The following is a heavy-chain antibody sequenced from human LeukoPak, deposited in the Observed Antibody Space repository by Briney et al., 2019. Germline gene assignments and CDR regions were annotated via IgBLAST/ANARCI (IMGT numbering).Heavy chain of an antibody. V-gene: IGHV3-48*03. Sequence: GGSLRLSCAASGFIFSSYEMNWVRQAPGKGLEWISYTSSGGSTVHYADSVKGRFTISRDNAKNSLYLQMNSLRAEDTAVYYCARVIIVGATGIWGQGTMVTVSS. J-gene: IGHJ3*02. CDR2: TSSGGSTV. D-gene: IGHD1-26*01. CDR1: GFIFSSYE. CDR3: ARVIIVGATGI.